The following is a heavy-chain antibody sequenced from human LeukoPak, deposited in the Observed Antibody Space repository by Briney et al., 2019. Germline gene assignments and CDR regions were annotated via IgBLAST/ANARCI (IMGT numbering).Heavy chain of an antibody. CDR3: ARDHYYDSSGYLNY. CDR1: GFTFDDYA. Sequence: ALRLSCAASGFTFDDYAMHWVRQAPGKGLEWVSGISWNSGSIGYADSVKGRFTISRDNAKNSLYLQMNSLRAEDTAVYYCARDHYYDSSGYLNYWGQGTLVTVSS. J-gene: IGHJ4*02. V-gene: IGHV3-9*01. D-gene: IGHD3-22*01. CDR2: ISWNSGSI.